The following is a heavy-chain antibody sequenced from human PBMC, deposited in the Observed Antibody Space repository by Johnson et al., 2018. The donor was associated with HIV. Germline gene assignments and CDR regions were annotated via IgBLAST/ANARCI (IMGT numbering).Heavy chain of an antibody. D-gene: IGHD1-26*01. CDR2: IRFDGSNK. CDR3: AKGDGIVGGSDAFDI. CDR1: GFTFSTYA. Sequence: QVQLVESGGGVVRPGESLRLSCAASGFTFSTYAMHWVRQAPGKGLEWVSFIRFDGSNKYYADSVKGRFTISRDNSKNTLYLKMSSLRAEDTAVYYCAKGDGIVGGSDAFDIGGQGTMVTVSS. J-gene: IGHJ3*02. V-gene: IGHV3-30*02.